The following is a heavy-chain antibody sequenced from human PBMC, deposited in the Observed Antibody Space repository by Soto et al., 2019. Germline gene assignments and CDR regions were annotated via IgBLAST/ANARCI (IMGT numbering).Heavy chain of an antibody. CDR1: GFTFSTSW. CDR2: INPDGSAK. V-gene: IGHV3-7*01. Sequence: HPGGSLRLSCAASGFTFSTSWMDWVRQTPGKGLEWVANINPDGSAKNYVDSVKGRFTISRDNAKNSLFLQMSSLTAEDSGLYFCSRNLDFWGQGTLVTVSS. CDR3: SRNLDF. J-gene: IGHJ4*02.